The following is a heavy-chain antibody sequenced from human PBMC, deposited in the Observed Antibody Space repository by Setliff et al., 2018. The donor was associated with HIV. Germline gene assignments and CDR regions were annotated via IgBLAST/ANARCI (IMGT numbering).Heavy chain of an antibody. J-gene: IGHJ4*02. D-gene: IGHD1-1*01. V-gene: IGHV1-8*01. Sequence: ASVKVSCKASGYDFKIYDINWVRQVAGQGLEWMGWINPGTGNTGYPQNFSGRVTMTRNTSINTVYMELSSLRSEDTAIYFCARGKIPSWRLTMFDFWGQGTPVNVSS. CDR3: ARGKIPSWRLTMFDF. CDR2: INPGTGNT. CDR1: GYDFKIYD.